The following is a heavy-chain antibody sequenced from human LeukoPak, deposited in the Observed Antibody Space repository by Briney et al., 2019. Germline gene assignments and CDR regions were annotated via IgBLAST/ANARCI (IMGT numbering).Heavy chain of an antibody. CDR3: VKRAYSSGWYYFDY. Sequence: GGSLRLSCSASGFTFNRFSMYWVRRAPGKGLEYVSAISHNGESTYYADSVKDRFTISRDNAQNTLYLQMSSLRTEDTAVYYCVKRAYSSGWYYFDYWGLGVLVTVSS. D-gene: IGHD6-19*01. CDR2: ISHNGEST. CDR1: GFTFNRFS. V-gene: IGHV3-64D*09. J-gene: IGHJ4*02.